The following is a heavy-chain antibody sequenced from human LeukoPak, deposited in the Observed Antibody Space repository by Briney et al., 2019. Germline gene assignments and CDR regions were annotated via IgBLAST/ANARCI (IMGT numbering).Heavy chain of an antibody. V-gene: IGHV3-53*01. CDR3: ARRPGN. J-gene: IGHJ4*02. D-gene: IGHD1-14*01. CDR1: GVAVGSNY. Sequence: PGGSLRLSCVASGVAVGSNYMSWVRQAPGKGLEWVSLIYSGGAIRYADSVKGRFTISRDSSKNTLFLQMNDLTVEDTARYYCARRPGNWGQGILVTVSS. CDR2: IYSGGAI.